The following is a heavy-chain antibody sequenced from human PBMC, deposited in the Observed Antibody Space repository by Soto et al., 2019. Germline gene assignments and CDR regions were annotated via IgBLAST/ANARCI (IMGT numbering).Heavy chain of an antibody. CDR3: ARDHFFGVYSGYDWLEGGWFDS. CDR1: GYTFTNYG. Sequence: GASVKVSCKASGYTFTNYGISWVRQAPGQGLEWMGWISAYNGNTNYAQKLQGRVTMTTDTSTSTAYMELRSLRSDDTAVYYCARDHFFGVYSGYDWLEGGWFDSWGQGTQVTV. D-gene: IGHD5-12*01. J-gene: IGHJ5*01. CDR2: ISAYNGNT. V-gene: IGHV1-18*01.